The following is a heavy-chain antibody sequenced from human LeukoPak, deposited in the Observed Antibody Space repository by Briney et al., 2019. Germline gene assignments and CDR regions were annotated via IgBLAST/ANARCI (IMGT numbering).Heavy chain of an antibody. D-gene: IGHD5-12*01. CDR2: VSDDGSNK. CDR1: GFTFSSYG. CDR3: AKPRLRGGYLFDY. V-gene: IGHV3-30*18. Sequence: GGSLRLSCAASGFTFSSYGMHWVRQAPGKGLEWMAVVSDDGSNKYYEDSVRGRFTISRDNSKNTLYLQMSSLRAEATAVYYCAKPRLRGGYLFDYWGQGTLVTVSS. J-gene: IGHJ4*02.